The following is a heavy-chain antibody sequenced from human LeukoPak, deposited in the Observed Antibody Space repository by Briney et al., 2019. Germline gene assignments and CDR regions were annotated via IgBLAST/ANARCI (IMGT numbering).Heavy chain of an antibody. V-gene: IGHV4-39*01. D-gene: IGHD3-10*01. Sequence: PSETLSLTCTVSGGSITGTSSYWGWIRQPPGKGLEWIGSIYYTGSTYYKPSLKSRVSISVDTSKNQFSLELTSVTATDTAIYYCARHPITSVRGVIIPTFDDWGQGTLVTVSS. CDR3: ARHPITSVRGVIIPTFDD. J-gene: IGHJ4*02. CDR2: IYYTGST. CDR1: GGSITGTSSY.